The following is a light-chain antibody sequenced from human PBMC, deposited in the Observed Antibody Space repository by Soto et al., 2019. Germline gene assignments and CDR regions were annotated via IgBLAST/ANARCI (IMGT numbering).Light chain of an antibody. J-gene: IGKJ5*01. CDR1: QSVGSSY. Sequence: EIVWPPSRGTLSLSPVEIAALSFIALQSVGSSYLAWYQKKPGRAPRLIIYGASIRATDIPARFSGGGSGTEFTLTIRGLKSEDFAVYYCQKYNNWPLITCGNGKRRALK. CDR3: QKYNNWPLIT. V-gene: IGKV3-20*01. CDR2: GAS.